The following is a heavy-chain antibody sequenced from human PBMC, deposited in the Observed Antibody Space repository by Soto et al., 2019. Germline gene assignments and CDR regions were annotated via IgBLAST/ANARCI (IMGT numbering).Heavy chain of an antibody. Sequence: GASVKVSCKASGYTFTSYDMHWVRQAPGQGLEWMGIINPSGGSTSYAQKFQGRVTMTRDTSTSTVYMELSSLRSEDTAVYYCARAQEHIYYFDYWGQGTLVTVSS. CDR3: ARAQEHIYYFDY. D-gene: IGHD1-26*01. J-gene: IGHJ4*02. CDR2: INPSGGST. CDR1: GYTFTSYD. V-gene: IGHV1-46*01.